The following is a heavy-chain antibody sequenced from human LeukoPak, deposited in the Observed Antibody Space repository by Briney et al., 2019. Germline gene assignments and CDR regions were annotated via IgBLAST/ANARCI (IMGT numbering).Heavy chain of an antibody. J-gene: IGHJ4*02. CDR1: GFTFSSHS. D-gene: IGHD3-22*01. CDR3: ARGAYYYED. Sequence: GGSLRLSCAASGFTFSSHSMNWVRQAPGKGLEWVSYISSSSSTIYYADSVKGRFTISRDNAENSLYLQMNSLRAEDTAVYYCARGAYYYEDWGQGTLVTVSS. CDR2: ISSSSSTI. V-gene: IGHV3-48*01.